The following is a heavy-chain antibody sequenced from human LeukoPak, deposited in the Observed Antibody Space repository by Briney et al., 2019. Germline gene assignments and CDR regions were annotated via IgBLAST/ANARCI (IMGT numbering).Heavy chain of an antibody. Sequence: PGGSLRLSCAASGFDFSRFWMSWVRQAPGKGREWVANMIQDGSRKYYVDSVKGRFTITRDNDENSLYLQMNSLRAEDTAVYYCAKYAGKHNFDDCGQGTLVTVSS. CDR1: GFDFSRFW. D-gene: IGHD4-23*01. V-gene: IGHV3-7*01. CDR2: MIQDGSRK. CDR3: AKYAGKHNFDD. J-gene: IGHJ4*02.